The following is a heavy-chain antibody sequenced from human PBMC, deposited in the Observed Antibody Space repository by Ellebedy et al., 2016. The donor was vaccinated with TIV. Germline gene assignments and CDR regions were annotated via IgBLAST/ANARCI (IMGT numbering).Heavy chain of an antibody. CDR1: GYTF. J-gene: IGHJ4*02. CDR3: ASTSYSSGWYPDY. D-gene: IGHD6-19*01. V-gene: IGHV1-18*01. CDR2: ISGYNGNT. Sequence: ASVKVSXXASGYTFISWVRQAPGRGLEWMGWISGYNGNTNYAQKFQGRVTITRDTSASTAYMELSSLRSEDTAVYYCASTSYSSGWYPDYWGQGTLVTVSS.